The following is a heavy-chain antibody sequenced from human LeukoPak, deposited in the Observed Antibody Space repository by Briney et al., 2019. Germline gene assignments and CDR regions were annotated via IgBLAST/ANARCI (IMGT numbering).Heavy chain of an antibody. CDR2: IFPDDSDT. D-gene: IGHD1-26*01. CDR1: GYSFTNHW. CDR3: ARGGAVGNSPYSMDV. Sequence: GESLKISCKGSGYSFTNHWIAWVRQMPGKGLAWMGIIFPDDSDTRYSPSFEGQVTISAAKSTGTAYLQWSSLEASDTATYYCARGGAVGNSPYSMDVWGQGTRVTVSS. J-gene: IGHJ6*02. V-gene: IGHV5-51*01.